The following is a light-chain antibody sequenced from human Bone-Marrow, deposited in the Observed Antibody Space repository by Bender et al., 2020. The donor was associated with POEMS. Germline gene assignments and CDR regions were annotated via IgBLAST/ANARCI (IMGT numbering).Light chain of an antibody. CDR1: GSDVGGYYF. CDR3: SSYSSDSPVV. Sequence: QSALTQPASVSGSPGQSITISCTGTGSDVGGYYFVSWYQQHPGNAPKLIIYEVSNRPSGVSSRFSGSKSGNTATLTISGLQPEDEADYHCSSYSSDSPVVFGGGTKLTVL. CDR2: EVS. J-gene: IGLJ2*01. V-gene: IGLV2-14*01.